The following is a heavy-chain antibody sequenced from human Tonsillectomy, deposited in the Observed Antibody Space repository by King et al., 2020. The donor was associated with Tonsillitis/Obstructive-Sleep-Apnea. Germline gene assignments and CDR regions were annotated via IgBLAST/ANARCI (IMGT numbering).Heavy chain of an antibody. CDR3: ARHRGITGTTDWFDP. CDR2: IYPGYSDT. V-gene: IGHV5-51*01. D-gene: IGHD1-7*01. CDR1: GYSFTSYW. J-gene: IGHJ5*02. Sequence: VQLVESGAEVKKPGESLKISCKGSGYSFTSYWIGWVRQMPGKGLEWMGIIYPGYSDTRYSPSFQGQVTISADKSISTAYLQWSSLKASDTAMYYCARHRGITGTTDWFDPWGQGTLVTVSS.